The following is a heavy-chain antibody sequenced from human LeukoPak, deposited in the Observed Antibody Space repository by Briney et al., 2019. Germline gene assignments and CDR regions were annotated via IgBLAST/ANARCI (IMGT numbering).Heavy chain of an antibody. J-gene: IGHJ4*02. CDR3: ARAVVGWPVGY. CDR1: GYTFTGYY. Sequence: GASVKVSCKTSGYTFTGYYMHWVRQAPGQGLEWMGWINPKSGGTNYAQKFQGRVTMTRDTSISTAYMELSRLRSDDTAVYYCARAVVGWPVGYWGQGTLVTVSS. D-gene: IGHD2-15*01. CDR2: INPKSGGT. V-gene: IGHV1-2*02.